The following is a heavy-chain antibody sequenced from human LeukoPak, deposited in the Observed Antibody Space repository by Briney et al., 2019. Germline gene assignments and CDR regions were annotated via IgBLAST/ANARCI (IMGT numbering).Heavy chain of an antibody. J-gene: IGHJ4*02. Sequence: SVKVSCKASGGTFSSYAISWVRQAPGQGLEWMGRIIPIFGTANYAQKFQGRVTITADKSTSTAYMELSSLRSEDTAVYYRATALHFGELSSVDYWGQGTLVTVSS. CDR1: GGTFSSYA. CDR2: IIPIFGTA. V-gene: IGHV1-69*06. D-gene: IGHD3-16*02. CDR3: ATALHFGELSSVDY.